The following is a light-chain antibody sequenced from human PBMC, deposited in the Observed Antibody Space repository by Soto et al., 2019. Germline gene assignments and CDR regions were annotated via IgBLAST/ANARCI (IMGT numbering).Light chain of an antibody. CDR1: QSISSW. Sequence: DIQMTQSPSTLSASVGDRVTITCRASQSISSWLAWYQKKPGKAPKLLIYDASSLESGVPSRFSGSGSGTEFTLTISSLQPDDFATYYCQQYNSYVLTFGGGTKVEIK. J-gene: IGKJ4*01. CDR2: DAS. CDR3: QQYNSYVLT. V-gene: IGKV1-5*01.